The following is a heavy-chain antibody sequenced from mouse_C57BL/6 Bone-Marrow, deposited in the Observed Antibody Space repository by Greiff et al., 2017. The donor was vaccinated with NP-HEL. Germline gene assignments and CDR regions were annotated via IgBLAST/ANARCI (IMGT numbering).Heavy chain of an antibody. Sequence: QVQLQQPGAELVKPGASVKLSCKASGYTFTSYWMHWVKQRPGQGLEWIGVIHPNSGSTNYNEKFKSKATLTVDKSSSTAYMQLSSLTSEDSAVYYCARLAGYYYAMDYWGQGTSVTVSS. D-gene: IGHD2-2*01. CDR3: ARLAGYYYAMDY. V-gene: IGHV1-64*01. J-gene: IGHJ4*01. CDR1: GYTFTSYW. CDR2: IHPNSGST.